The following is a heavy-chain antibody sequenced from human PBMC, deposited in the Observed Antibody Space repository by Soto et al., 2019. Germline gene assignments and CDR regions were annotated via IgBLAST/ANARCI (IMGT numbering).Heavy chain of an antibody. CDR3: VRLRRFGCYAYYYYYMDV. CDR1: GGSISSSSYY. V-gene: IGHV4-39*01. CDR2: IYYSGST. D-gene: IGHD2-2*01. Sequence: SETLSLTCTVSGGSISSSSYYWGWIRQPPGKGLEWIGTIYYSGSTYYNPSLKSRVTISVDTSTNQFSLKLSSVTAADTAVYYCVRLRRFGCYAYYYYYMDVWGKGTTVTVSS. J-gene: IGHJ6*03.